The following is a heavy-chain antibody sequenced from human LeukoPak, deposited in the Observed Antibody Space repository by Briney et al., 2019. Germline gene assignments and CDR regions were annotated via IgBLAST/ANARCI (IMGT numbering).Heavy chain of an antibody. CDR3: AKDASEI. Sequence: GGSLRLSCAASGFSFSGYAMSWVRQAPGKGLDWVSGVSDSGVNTYYADSVKGRFTVSRDNSKNTLFLQMNSLRAEDTAMYYCAKDASEIWGQGTMVTVSS. CDR2: VSDSGVNT. D-gene: IGHD1-14*01. J-gene: IGHJ3*02. CDR1: GFSFSGYA. V-gene: IGHV3-23*01.